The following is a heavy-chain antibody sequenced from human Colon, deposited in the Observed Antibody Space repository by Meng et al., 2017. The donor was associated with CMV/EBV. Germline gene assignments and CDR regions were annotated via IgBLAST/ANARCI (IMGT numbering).Heavy chain of an antibody. CDR2: IIGSGFYT. V-gene: IGHV3-23*01. CDR3: ARGTQYSDFWSGFQY. J-gene: IGHJ4*01. Sequence: GESLKISCAASGFIFGDYAMTWVRQAPGKGLEWVASIIGSGFYTYYADSVKGRFTISRDNSRNMIDLQMSNLTAEDTALYYCARGTQYSDFWSGFQYWGHGTLVTVSS. D-gene: IGHD3-3*01. CDR1: GFIFGDYA.